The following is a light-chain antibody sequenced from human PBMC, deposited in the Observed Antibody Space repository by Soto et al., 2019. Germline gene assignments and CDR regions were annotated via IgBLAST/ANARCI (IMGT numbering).Light chain of an antibody. Sequence: DIQMTQSPSSLSASVGDRVTITCRAKESVSSYVNWYQQKPGKAPKLLIYAASSLQSGVPARFSGSGALKDVTLTISGLQAEDFATYYGQQSYSKWTFGQGTKVEIK. CDR2: AAS. CDR1: ESVSSY. V-gene: IGKV1-39*01. J-gene: IGKJ1*01. CDR3: QQSYSKWT.